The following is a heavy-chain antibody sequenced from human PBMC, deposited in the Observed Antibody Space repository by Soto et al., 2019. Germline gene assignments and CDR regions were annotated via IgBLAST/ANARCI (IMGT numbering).Heavy chain of an antibody. CDR1: GGTFSSYA. CDR2: IIPIFGTA. J-gene: IGHJ4*02. Sequence: QVQLVQSGAEVKKPGSSVKVSCKASGGTFSSYAISWVRQAPGQGLEWLGGIIPIFGTANYAQKFQGRVTITADKSTSTAYMELSRLRSEDTAVYYCASGRARWLRIDYFDYWGQGTLVTVSS. CDR3: ASGRARWLRIDYFDY. D-gene: IGHD5-12*01. V-gene: IGHV1-69*06.